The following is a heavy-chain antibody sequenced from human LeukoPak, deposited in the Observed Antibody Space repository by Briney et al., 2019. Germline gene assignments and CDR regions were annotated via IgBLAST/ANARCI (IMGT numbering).Heavy chain of an antibody. V-gene: IGHV1-8*01. CDR3: ARGRAAADDYYYYGMDV. D-gene: IGHD6-13*01. Sequence: ASVKVSRKASGYTFTSYDINWVRQATGQGLEWMGWMNPNSGNTGYAQKFQGRVTMTRNTSISTAYMELSSLRSEDTAVYYCARGRAAADDYYYYGMDVWGQGTTVTVSS. CDR2: MNPNSGNT. J-gene: IGHJ6*02. CDR1: GYTFTSYD.